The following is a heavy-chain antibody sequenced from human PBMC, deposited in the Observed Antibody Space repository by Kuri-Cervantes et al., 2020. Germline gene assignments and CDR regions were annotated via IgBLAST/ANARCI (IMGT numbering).Heavy chain of an antibody. CDR3: AKLGLGY. D-gene: IGHD6-13*01. CDR1: GFTFSSYA. CDR2: ISYDGSNK. Sequence: GGSLRLSCAASGFTFSSYAMHWVRQAPGKGLEWVAVISYDGSNKYYADSVKGRFTISRDHSKHTLHLQMNSLRVEDTAVYYCAKLGLGYWGHGTLVTVSS. J-gene: IGHJ4*01. V-gene: IGHV3-30-3*01.